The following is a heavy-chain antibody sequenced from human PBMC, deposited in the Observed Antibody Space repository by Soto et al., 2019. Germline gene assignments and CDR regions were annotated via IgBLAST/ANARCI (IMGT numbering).Heavy chain of an antibody. V-gene: IGHV4-39*01. CDR1: GGSISSSSYY. CDR2: IYYSGST. J-gene: IGHJ6*02. Sequence: PSETLSLTCTVSGGSISSSSYYLGGMRQPPGKGLEWIGSIYYSGSTYYNPSLKSRVTISVDTSKNMSSLKLSCVTAADTAVYYCARAGEYTRDILTGYSRTPYYYGMDVWGQGTTVTVSS. CDR3: ARAGEYTRDILTGYSRTPYYYGMDV. D-gene: IGHD3-9*01.